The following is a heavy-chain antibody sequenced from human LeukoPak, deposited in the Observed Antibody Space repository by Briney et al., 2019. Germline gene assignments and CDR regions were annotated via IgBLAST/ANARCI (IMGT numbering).Heavy chain of an antibody. CDR3: AKDATRIAAAGSGYFQY. CDR1: GFTFSSYA. J-gene: IGHJ1*01. V-gene: IGHV3-30-3*02. D-gene: IGHD6-13*01. CDR2: ISYDGSNK. Sequence: GRSLRLSCTASGFTFSSYAVHWVRQAPGKGLEWVAVISYDGSNKHYADSVKGRFTISRDISKNTLYLQMNSLRAEDTAVYYCAKDATRIAAAGSGYFQYWGQGTLVTVSS.